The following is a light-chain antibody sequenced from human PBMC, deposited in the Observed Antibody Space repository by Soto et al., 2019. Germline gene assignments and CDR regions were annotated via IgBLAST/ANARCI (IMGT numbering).Light chain of an antibody. CDR3: SSYRSSSTLYV. CDR1: SSDVGAYSY. V-gene: IGLV2-14*01. J-gene: IGLJ1*01. CDR2: DVS. Sequence: SVLTQPASVSGSPGQSITISCTGTSSDVGAYSYVSWYQQHPGKAPKLMIYDVSNRPSGVSNRFSGSKSGNTASLTISGLQAEDEADYYCSSYRSSSTLYVFGTGTKVTVL.